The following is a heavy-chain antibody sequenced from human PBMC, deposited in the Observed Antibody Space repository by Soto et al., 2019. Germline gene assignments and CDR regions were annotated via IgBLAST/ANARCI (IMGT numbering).Heavy chain of an antibody. J-gene: IGHJ5*02. CDR3: ARGDWNYDFWSGYGRVWFDP. V-gene: IGHV4-34*01. CDR2: INHSGST. D-gene: IGHD3-3*01. CDR1: CGSFSGYY. Sequence: SETLSLTCAVYCGSFSGYYWSWIRQPPGKGLEWIGEINHSGSTNYNPSLKSRVTISVDTSKNQFSLKLSSVTAADTAVYYCARGDWNYDFWSGYGRVWFDPWGQGALVTVSS.